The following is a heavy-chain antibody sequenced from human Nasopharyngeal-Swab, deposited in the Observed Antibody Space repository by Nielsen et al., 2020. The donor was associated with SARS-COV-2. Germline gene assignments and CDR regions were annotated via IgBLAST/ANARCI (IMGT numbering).Heavy chain of an antibody. CDR1: GASIRSHY. CDR2: MYYTGST. D-gene: IGHD2-2*01. CDR3: AMSLGNCFITSCPPYL. J-gene: IGHJ4*02. V-gene: IGHV4-59*08. Sequence: SETLSLTCAVSGASIRSHYWNWMRQSPGKGLEWIGYMYYTGSTNYNPSLKSRVTISVDSSRTQFSLKLSSVTAADTAVYYCAMSLGNCFITSCPPYLWGQGTLVTVSS.